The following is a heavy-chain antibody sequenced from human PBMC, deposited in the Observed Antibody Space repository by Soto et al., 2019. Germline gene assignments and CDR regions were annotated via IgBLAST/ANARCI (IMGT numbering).Heavy chain of an antibody. J-gene: IGHJ4*02. CDR2: IYWDDDK. Sequence: SGPTLVNPTQTLTLTCTFSGFSLSTTRVGVGWIRQPPGKALEWLALIYWDDDKRYSPFLKSRLTITKDTSKNQVVLTMTNMDPTDTATYFCAHTLVAGLGYYFDYWGQGTLVTVSS. CDR3: AHTLVAGLGYYFDY. V-gene: IGHV2-5*02. CDR1: GFSLSTTRVG. D-gene: IGHD6-19*01.